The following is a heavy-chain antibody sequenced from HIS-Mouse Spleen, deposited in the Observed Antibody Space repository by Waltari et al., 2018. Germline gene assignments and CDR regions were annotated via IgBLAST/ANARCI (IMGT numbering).Heavy chain of an antibody. CDR2: ISDDGSNK. D-gene: IGHD1-26*01. Sequence: QVQLVESGGGVVQPGRSLRLSCAASGFTFSSYGMHWVRQAPGKGLEVVAVISDDGSNKYYADSVKGRFTISRDNSKNTLYLQMNSLRAEDTAVYYCARESGSYGNWFDPWGQGTLVTVSS. CDR1: GFTFSSYG. J-gene: IGHJ5*02. V-gene: IGHV3-30*03. CDR3: ARESGSYGNWFDP.